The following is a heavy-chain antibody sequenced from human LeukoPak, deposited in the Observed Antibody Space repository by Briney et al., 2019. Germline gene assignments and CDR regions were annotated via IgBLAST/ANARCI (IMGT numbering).Heavy chain of an antibody. Sequence: PGGSLRLSCVDSEFTFSYDYISWIRQAPGKGLEWVSYISSSSSYTNYADSVKGRFTISRDNAKNSLYLQMNSLRAGDTAVYYSASSDGYTMALDYWVQGTLVTVSS. CDR1: EFTFSYDY. CDR3: ASSDGYTMALDY. V-gene: IGHV3-11*06. D-gene: IGHD5-24*01. J-gene: IGHJ4*02. CDR2: ISSSSSYT.